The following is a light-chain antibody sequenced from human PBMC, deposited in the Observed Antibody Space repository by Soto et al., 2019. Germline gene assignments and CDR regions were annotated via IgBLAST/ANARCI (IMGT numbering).Light chain of an antibody. Sequence: EIEMTQSPATLSVSPGDRATLPCRASQSVSSNLAWYQQKPGQAPRLLIYGASTRATGIPARFSGSGSGTEFTLTISSLQSEDFAVYYCQQYNNWPPWTFGQGTKVDIK. CDR2: GAS. CDR3: QQYNNWPPWT. J-gene: IGKJ1*01. CDR1: QSVSSN. V-gene: IGKV3-15*01.